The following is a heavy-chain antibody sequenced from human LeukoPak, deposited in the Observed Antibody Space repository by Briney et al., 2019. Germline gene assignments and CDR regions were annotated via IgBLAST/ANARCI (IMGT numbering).Heavy chain of an antibody. D-gene: IGHD5-12*01. J-gene: IGHJ4*02. CDR2: ISASTSYI. Sequence: GGSLRLSCAASGFTFSTYTMNCVRHAPGRGQECVSYISASTSYINYADSVKGRFTISRDNAENSLYLQMTSLRAEDTAVYYCARDRGADYWGQGTLVTVSS. CDR1: GFTFSTYT. V-gene: IGHV3-21*01. CDR3: ARDRGADY.